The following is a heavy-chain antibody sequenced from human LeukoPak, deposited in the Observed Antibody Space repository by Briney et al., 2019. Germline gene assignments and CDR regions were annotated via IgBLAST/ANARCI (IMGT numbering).Heavy chain of an antibody. CDR3: ARDGAGRYY. Sequence: SETLSLTCSVSGDSIIGYYWGWIRQPPGKGLEWIGNIYYTGNTYYNSSLKSRVTISVDTSKNQFSLKLSSVTAADTAVYYCARDGAGRYYWGQGTLVTVSS. V-gene: IGHV4-39*07. J-gene: IGHJ4*02. CDR2: IYYTGNT. CDR1: GDSIIGYY. D-gene: IGHD4/OR15-4a*01.